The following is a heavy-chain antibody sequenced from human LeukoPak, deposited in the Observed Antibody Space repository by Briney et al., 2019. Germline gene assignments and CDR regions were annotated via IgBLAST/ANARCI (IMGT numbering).Heavy chain of an antibody. J-gene: IGHJ5*02. V-gene: IGHV1-2*02. CDR2: INPNSGGT. D-gene: IGHD2-8*01. Sequence: ASVKVSCKASGYTFTGYYMHWVRQAPGQGLEWMGWINPNSGGTNYAQKFQGRVTMTRDTSISTAYMELSRLRSDDTAVYYCARDLVYCTNGVRFTAPRLNWFDPWGRGTLVTVSS. CDR3: ARDLVYCTNGVRFTAPRLNWFDP. CDR1: GYTFTGYY.